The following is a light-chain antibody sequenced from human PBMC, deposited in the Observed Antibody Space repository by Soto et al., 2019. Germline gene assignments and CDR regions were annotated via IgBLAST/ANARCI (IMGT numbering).Light chain of an antibody. CDR3: SSFSTSTTLYV. CDR1: SSDIGDYNY. V-gene: IGLV2-14*01. J-gene: IGLJ1*01. Sequence: QSALTQPASVSGSPGQSITISCTGTSSDIGDYNYVSWYQQHPGKVPKLIIFEVSTRPSGVSNRFSGSKSGNTASLTISGRQADDEADYYCSSFSTSTTLYVFGTGTKLTVL. CDR2: EVS.